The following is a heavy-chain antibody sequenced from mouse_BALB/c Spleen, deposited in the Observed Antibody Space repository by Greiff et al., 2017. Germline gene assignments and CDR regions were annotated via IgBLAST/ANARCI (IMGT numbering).Heavy chain of an antibody. D-gene: IGHD2-3*01. Sequence: EVQLQQSGPSLVKPSQTLSLTCSVTGDSITSGYWNWIRKFPGNKLEYMGYISYSGSTYYNPSLKSRISITRDTSKNQYYLQLNSVTTEDTATYDCARRKDGYYGWCAYWGQGTLVTVSA. V-gene: IGHV3-8*02. CDR3: ARRKDGYYGWCAY. CDR1: GDSITSGY. J-gene: IGHJ3*01. CDR2: ISYSGST.